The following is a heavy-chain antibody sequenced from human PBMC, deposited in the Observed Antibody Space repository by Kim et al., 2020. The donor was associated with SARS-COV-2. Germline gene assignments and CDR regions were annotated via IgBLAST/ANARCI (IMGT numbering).Heavy chain of an antibody. CDR3: ARLNGWELLRDAFDV. D-gene: IGHD1-26*01. V-gene: IGHV4-59*08. J-gene: IGHJ3*01. Sequence: SLQGRVIISVDTSKNQFSLRLSSVTAADTAVYYCARLNGWELLRDAFDVWGQGTVVTVSS.